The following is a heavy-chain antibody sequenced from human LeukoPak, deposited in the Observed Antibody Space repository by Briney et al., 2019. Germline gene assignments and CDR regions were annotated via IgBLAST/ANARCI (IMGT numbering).Heavy chain of an antibody. V-gene: IGHV4-34*01. Sequence: SETLSLTCAVYGGSFSGYYWSWIRQPPGKGLEWIGEISHSGSTNYNPSLKSRVTISVDTSKNQISLRLSSVTAADTAVYYCATQPIWGSCRPFDYWGQGTLVTVSS. D-gene: IGHD3-16*02. CDR1: GGSFSGYY. CDR2: ISHSGST. J-gene: IGHJ4*02. CDR3: ATQPIWGSCRPFDY.